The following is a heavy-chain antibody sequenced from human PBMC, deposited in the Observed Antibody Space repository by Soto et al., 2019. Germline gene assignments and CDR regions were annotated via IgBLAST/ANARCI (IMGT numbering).Heavy chain of an antibody. CDR2: ISYDGSNK. J-gene: IGHJ4*02. CDR3: AKDISSFYLDQAPVLDY. D-gene: IGHD1-26*01. Sequence: PGGSLRLSCAASGFTFSSYGMHWVRQAPGKGLEWVAVISYDGSNKYYADSVKGRFTISRDNSKNTLYLQMNSLRAEDTAVYYCAKDISSFYLDQAPVLDYWGQGTLVTVSS. CDR1: GFTFSSYG. V-gene: IGHV3-30*18.